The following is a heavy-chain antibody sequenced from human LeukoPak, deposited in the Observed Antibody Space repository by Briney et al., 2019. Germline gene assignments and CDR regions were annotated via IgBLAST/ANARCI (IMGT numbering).Heavy chain of an antibody. Sequence: GASVKVSCKASGYTFTSYAMNWVRQAPGQGLEWMGWINTNTGNPTYAQGFTGRFVFSLDTSVSTAYLQISSLKAEDTAVYYCARGAQDWLLSMSMDVWGQGTTVTVSS. V-gene: IGHV7-4-1*02. J-gene: IGHJ6*02. CDR2: INTNTGNP. CDR1: GYTFTSYA. CDR3: ARGAQDWLLSMSMDV. D-gene: IGHD3-9*01.